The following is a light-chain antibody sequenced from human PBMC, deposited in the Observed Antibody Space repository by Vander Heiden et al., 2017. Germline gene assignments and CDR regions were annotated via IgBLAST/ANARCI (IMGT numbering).Light chain of an antibody. V-gene: IGKV1-39*01. J-gene: IGKJ1*01. Sequence: DIKMTQPPSSLSASVGDRVTITCRASQSISSYLNWYQQKPGKAPNLLIYAASSLESGVPSRFSGNESGTNFTLTISSLQAEDFATYYCQQSYSILTWTFGQGTKVEIK. CDR2: AAS. CDR1: QSISSY. CDR3: QQSYSILTWT.